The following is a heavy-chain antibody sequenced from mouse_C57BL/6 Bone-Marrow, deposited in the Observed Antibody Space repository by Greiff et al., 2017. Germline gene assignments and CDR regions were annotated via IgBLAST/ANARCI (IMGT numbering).Heavy chain of an antibody. J-gene: IGHJ4*01. CDR1: GFNIKDYY. Sequence: QVQLKQSGAELVKPGASVKLSCTASGFNIKDYYMHWVKQRTEQGLEWIGRIDPSDSYTNYNQKFKGKSTLTVDKSSSTAYMQLSSLTSEDSAVYYCARGGDAYDGYAMDYWGQGTSVTVSS. D-gene: IGHD2-2*01. V-gene: IGHV1-69*01. CDR2: IDPSDSYT. CDR3: ARGGDAYDGYAMDY.